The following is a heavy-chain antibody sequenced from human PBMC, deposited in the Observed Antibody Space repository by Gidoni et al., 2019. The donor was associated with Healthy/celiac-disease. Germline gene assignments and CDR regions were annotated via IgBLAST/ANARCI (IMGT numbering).Heavy chain of an antibody. Sequence: GLVWVSRINSDGSSTSYADSVKGRFTISRDNAKNTLYLQMNSLRAEDTAVYYCARGLAGWYFDLWGRGTLVTVSS. CDR2: INSDGSST. V-gene: IGHV3-74*01. CDR3: ARGLAGWYFDL. J-gene: IGHJ2*01. D-gene: IGHD5-12*01.